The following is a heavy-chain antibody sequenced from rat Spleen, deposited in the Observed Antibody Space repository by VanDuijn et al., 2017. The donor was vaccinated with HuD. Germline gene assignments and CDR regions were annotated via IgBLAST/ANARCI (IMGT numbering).Heavy chain of an antibody. CDR1: GFTFSDYY. V-gene: IGHV5-29*01. Sequence: EVQLVESDGGLVQPGRSLKLSCAASGFTFSDYYMAWVRQAPTKGLEWVATISYDGSSTYYRDSLKGRFTISRDNAKSSLYLQVDSLRSEDTATYYCARQDTSGYSNWFAYWGQGTLVTVSS. CDR2: ISYDGSST. CDR3: ARQDTSGYSNWFAY. J-gene: IGHJ3*01. D-gene: IGHD4-3*01.